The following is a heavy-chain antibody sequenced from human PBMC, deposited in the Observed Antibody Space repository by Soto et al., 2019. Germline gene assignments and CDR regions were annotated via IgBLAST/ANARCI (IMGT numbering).Heavy chain of an antibody. V-gene: IGHV3-73*02. Sequence: EVQLVESGGGLVQPGGSLKLSCVASGFTFNGSVIHWVRQASGKGLEWVGRIRTKPNSYETAYVASVRGRFTISRDDSKNTAYLRMNSLKTVDTAVYYCTSSNLYYCGQGTLVTVSS. CDR1: GFTFNGSV. CDR3: TSSNLYY. J-gene: IGHJ4*02. CDR2: IRTKPNSYET.